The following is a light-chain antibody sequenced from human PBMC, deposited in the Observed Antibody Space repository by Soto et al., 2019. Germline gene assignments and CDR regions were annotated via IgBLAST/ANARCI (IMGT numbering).Light chain of an antibody. CDR2: EGT. J-gene: IGLJ1*01. CDR1: SSDVGTFNL. CDR3: SSYTNINTRACV. Sequence: QSVLTQPASVSGFLGQSITMSCTGSSSDVGTFNLVSWFQQHPGKAPKLLIFEGTKRPSGVSDRFSGSKSGNTASLTISGLQAEDEADYHCSSYTNINTRACVFGTGTKVTVL. V-gene: IGLV2-14*02.